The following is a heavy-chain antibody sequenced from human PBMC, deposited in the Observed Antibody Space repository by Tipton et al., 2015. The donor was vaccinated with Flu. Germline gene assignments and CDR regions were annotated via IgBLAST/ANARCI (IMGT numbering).Heavy chain of an antibody. Sequence: TLSLTCTVTGGSISGNSWIRQSPGKGLEWLAYVSDSGSVRYNPPHTSRASFVADTPSGRFTLRLASVTEADTAVYYCAAEASGGSYFAYWGQGILVTVSS. D-gene: IGHD2-15*01. CDR2: VSDSGSV. CDR1: GGSISGNS. CDR3: AAEASGGSYFAY. J-gene: IGHJ4*02. V-gene: IGHV4-59*13.